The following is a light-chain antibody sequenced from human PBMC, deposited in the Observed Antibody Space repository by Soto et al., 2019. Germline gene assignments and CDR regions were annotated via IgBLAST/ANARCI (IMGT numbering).Light chain of an antibody. CDR1: SSDVGSYNL. J-gene: IGLJ2*01. V-gene: IGLV2-23*01. CDR2: EGS. CDR3: CSYAGSSTYVV. Sequence: QSALTQPASVSGSPGQSITISCTGTSSDVGSYNLVSWYQQHPGKAPKLMIYEGSQRPSGVSNRFSGSNSGNTASLTISGLQAEDEADYYCCSYAGSSTYVVFGGGTKLTVL.